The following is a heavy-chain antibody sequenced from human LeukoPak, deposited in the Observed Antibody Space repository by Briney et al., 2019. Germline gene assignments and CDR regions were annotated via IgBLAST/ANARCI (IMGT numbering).Heavy chain of an antibody. Sequence: PGGSLRLSCAASGFTFSSYWMSWVRQAPGKRLEWVANIKQDGSEKYYVDSVKGRFTISRDNAKNSLYLQMNSLRAEDTAVYYCARDLYYDFWSSRTVDAFDIWGQGTMVTVSS. CDR1: GFTFSSYW. CDR2: IKQDGSEK. D-gene: IGHD3-3*01. V-gene: IGHV3-7*01. CDR3: ARDLYYDFWSSRTVDAFDI. J-gene: IGHJ3*02.